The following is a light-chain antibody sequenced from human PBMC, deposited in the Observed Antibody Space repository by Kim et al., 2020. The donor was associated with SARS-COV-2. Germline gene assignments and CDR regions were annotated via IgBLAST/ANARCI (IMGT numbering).Light chain of an antibody. CDR2: QDD. CDR1: KLGVKY. V-gene: IGLV3-1*01. CDR3: QAWDSAVV. J-gene: IGLJ2*01. Sequence: SVSPDQTAGVTCSGDKLGVKYAYCYQQKPGQAPVVVIYQDDTRPSGIPERFAGSNSGNTATLTISGTQSADEADYYCQAWDSAVVFGGGTQLTVL.